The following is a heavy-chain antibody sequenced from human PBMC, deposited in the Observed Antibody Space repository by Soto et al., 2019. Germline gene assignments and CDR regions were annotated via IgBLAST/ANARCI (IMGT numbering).Heavy chain of an antibody. J-gene: IGHJ6*02. Sequence: EVQLVESGGGLVQPGGSLRLSCAASGFTFSSYSMNWVRQAPGKGLEWVSYISSSSTIYYADSVKGRFTISRDNAKNSLYLQMNSLRDEDTAVYYCARDIRYCSGGSCYVVEESGPYGMDVWGQGTTVTVSS. CDR3: ARDIRYCSGGSCYVVEESGPYGMDV. CDR1: GFTFSSYS. D-gene: IGHD2-15*01. CDR2: ISSSSTI. V-gene: IGHV3-48*02.